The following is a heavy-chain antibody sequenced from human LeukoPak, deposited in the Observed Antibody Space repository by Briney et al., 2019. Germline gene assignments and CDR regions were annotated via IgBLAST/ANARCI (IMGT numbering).Heavy chain of an antibody. CDR2: TFQGGGEI. V-gene: IGHV3-23*01. J-gene: IGHJ4*02. CDR1: GFTFSDFA. CDR3: ATYRQVMLPFES. D-gene: IGHD5-18*01. Sequence: GGSLRLSCAASGFTFSDFAMIWVRQPPGKGLEWVSSTFQGGGEIHYADSVRGRFTISRDNSRSALFLQMNSLRGEDTAIYYCATYRQVMLPFESWGQGTLVTVSS.